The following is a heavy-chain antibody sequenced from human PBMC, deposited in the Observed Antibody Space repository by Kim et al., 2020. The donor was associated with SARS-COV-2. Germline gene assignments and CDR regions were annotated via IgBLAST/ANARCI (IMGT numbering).Heavy chain of an antibody. V-gene: IGHV3-21*01. CDR1: GFTFSSYS. J-gene: IGHJ4*02. D-gene: IGHD6-6*01. CDR2: ISISSSYR. Sequence: GGSLRLSCAASGFTFSSYSMNWVRQAPGKGLEWVSSISISSSYRYYADSVKGRFTISRDNAKNSLYLQMNSLRAEDTAVYYCARVPIAARPRGYYFDYWGQGNLVTVSS. CDR3: ARVPIAARPRGYYFDY.